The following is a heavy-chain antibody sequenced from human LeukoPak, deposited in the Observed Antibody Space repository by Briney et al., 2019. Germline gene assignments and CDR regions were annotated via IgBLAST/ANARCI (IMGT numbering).Heavy chain of an antibody. CDR1: GGTFSSYA. CDR3: AREMSGSYDFDY. CDR2: MNPNSGNT. D-gene: IGHD1-26*01. V-gene: IGHV1-8*02. J-gene: IGHJ4*02. Sequence: ASVKVSCKASGGTFSSYAISWVRQAPGQGLEWMGWMNPNSGNTGYAQKFQGRVTMTRNTSISTAYMELSSLRSEDTAVYYCAREMSGSYDFDYWGQGTLVTVSS.